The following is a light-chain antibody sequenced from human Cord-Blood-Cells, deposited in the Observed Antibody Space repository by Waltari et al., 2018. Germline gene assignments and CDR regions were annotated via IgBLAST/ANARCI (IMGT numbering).Light chain of an antibody. CDR3: NSRDSSGNHVV. Sequence: SSELTQDPAVSVALGQTVRITCQGDSLRSYYASWYQQKPGQAPVLVNYGKHNRPSGIPDRFSGSSSGNTASLTITGAQAEDEADYYCNSRDSSGNHVVFGGGTKLTVL. CDR2: GKH. V-gene: IGLV3-19*01. J-gene: IGLJ2*01. CDR1: SLRSYY.